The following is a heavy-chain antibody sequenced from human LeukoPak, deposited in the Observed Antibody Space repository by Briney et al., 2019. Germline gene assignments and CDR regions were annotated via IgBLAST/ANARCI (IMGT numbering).Heavy chain of an antibody. CDR3: ARDVPGDYSTYFDY. V-gene: IGHV1-69*04. Sequence: GASVKVSFKASAATFSSYAISWGRQAPGQGLEWMGRIVPILGIANYAQKFQVRVTITADKSTSTAYMELSSLRSEDTAVYYCARDVPGDYSTYFDYGGQGTLVTVSS. J-gene: IGHJ4*02. CDR2: IVPILGIA. CDR1: AATFSSYA. D-gene: IGHD4-17*01.